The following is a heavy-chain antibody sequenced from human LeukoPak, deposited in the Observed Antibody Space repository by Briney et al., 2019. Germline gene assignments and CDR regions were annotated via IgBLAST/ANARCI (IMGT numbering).Heavy chain of an antibody. V-gene: IGHV4-34*01. CDR1: GGSFSGYY. Sequence: SETLSLTCAVYGGSFSGYYWSWIRQPPGKGLEWIGEINHSGSTNYNPSLKSRVTISVDTSKNQFSLKLSSVTAADTAVYYCARGDRSDTAMVTNDYCGQGTLVTVSS. CDR2: INHSGST. J-gene: IGHJ4*02. CDR3: ARGDRSDTAMVTNDY. D-gene: IGHD5-18*01.